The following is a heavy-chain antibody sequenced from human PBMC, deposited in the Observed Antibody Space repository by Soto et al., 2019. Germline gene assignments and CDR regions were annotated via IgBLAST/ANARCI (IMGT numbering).Heavy chain of an antibody. CDR1: GGTFSSYA. CDR2: IIPIFGTA. J-gene: IGHJ4*02. V-gene: IGHV1-69*13. D-gene: IGHD3-22*01. Sequence: SVKVSCKASGGTFSSYAISWVRQAPGQGLEWMGGIIPIFGTANYAQKFQGRVKITADESTSTAYMELSSLRSEDTAVFYCARIKYGYYDSSGYFDYWGQGTLVTVSS. CDR3: ARIKYGYYDSSGYFDY.